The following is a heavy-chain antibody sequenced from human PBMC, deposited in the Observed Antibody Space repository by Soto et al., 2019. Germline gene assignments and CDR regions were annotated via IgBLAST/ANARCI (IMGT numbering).Heavy chain of an antibody. CDR3: TTALVGATQQQHPSENTVRDY. D-gene: IGHD1-26*01. CDR1: GFTFSNAW. J-gene: IGHJ4*02. Sequence: EVQLVESGGGLVKPGGSLRLSCAASGFTFSNAWMSWVRQAPGKGLEWVGRIKSKPDGGTTDYAAPVKGRFTISSDDSKNTLYLQMNSLKTEHPAVYYCTTALVGATQQQHPSENTVRDYWGQGTLVTVSS. V-gene: IGHV3-15*01. CDR2: IKSKPDGGTT.